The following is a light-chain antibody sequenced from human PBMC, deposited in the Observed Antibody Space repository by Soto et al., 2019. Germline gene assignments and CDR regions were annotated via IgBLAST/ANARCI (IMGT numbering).Light chain of an antibody. Sequence: ETVLTQSPGTVSLSPGDRATLPCRASQSVSSNKLAWYQQKPGQAPRLLIYGASSRATGIPDRFSGSGSGTDFTLTISRLEPEDFAVFFCQQYGTSEIIFGQGTRLEIK. V-gene: IGKV3-20*01. J-gene: IGKJ5*01. CDR2: GAS. CDR1: QSVSSNK. CDR3: QQYGTSEII.